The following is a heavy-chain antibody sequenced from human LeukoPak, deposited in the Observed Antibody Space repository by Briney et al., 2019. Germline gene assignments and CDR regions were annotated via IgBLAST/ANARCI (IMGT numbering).Heavy chain of an antibody. CDR2: INPSGGST. J-gene: IGHJ5*02. V-gene: IGHV1-46*01. Sequence: ASVKVSCKASGYTFTSYYMHWVRQAPGQGLEWMGIINPSGGSTSYAQKLQGRVTMTTDTSTSTAYMELRSLRSDDTAVYYCARGTMLSKENPGSWFDPWGQGTLVTVSS. CDR1: GYTFTSYY. D-gene: IGHD1-1*01. CDR3: ARGTMLSKENPGSWFDP.